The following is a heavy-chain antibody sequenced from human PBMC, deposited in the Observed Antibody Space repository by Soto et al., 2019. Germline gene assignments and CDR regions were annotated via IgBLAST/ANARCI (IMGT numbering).Heavy chain of an antibody. CDR2: IYYSGST. Sequence: SETLSLTCTVSGDSVSSGSYYWSWIRQPPGKGLEWIGYIYYSGSTNYNPSLKSRVTISVDTSKNQFSLKLSSATAADTAVYYCARAYGASYYYYYYGMDVWGQGTTVTVSS. CDR3: ARAYGASYYYYYYGMDV. J-gene: IGHJ6*02. CDR1: GDSVSSGSYY. V-gene: IGHV4-61*01. D-gene: IGHD4-17*01.